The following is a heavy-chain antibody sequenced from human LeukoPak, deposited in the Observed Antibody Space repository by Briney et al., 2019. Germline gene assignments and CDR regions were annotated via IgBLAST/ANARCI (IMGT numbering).Heavy chain of an antibody. CDR1: GGSFSSYY. J-gene: IGHJ3*02. V-gene: IGHV4-39*01. D-gene: IGHD4-17*01. Sequence: SSETLSLTCAVYGGSFSSYYWGGIRQPPGKGLEWIGSIYYSGSTYYSPALKSRVTISVDTSKNQFSLKLSSVTAADTAVYYCARHAAYGDYGHDAFDIWGQGTMVTVSS. CDR2: IYYSGST. CDR3: ARHAAYGDYGHDAFDI.